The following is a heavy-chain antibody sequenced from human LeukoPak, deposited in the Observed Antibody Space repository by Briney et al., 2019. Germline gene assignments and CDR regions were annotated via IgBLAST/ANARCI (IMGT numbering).Heavy chain of an antibody. Sequence: SETLSLTCAVYGGSFSGYYWSWIRQPPGKGLEWIGEINHSGSTNYNPSLKSRVTISVDTSKIQFSLKLSSVTAADTAVYYCARVGYSSFDPWGQGTLVTVSS. CDR3: ARVGYSSFDP. J-gene: IGHJ5*02. V-gene: IGHV4-34*01. D-gene: IGHD6-13*01. CDR1: GGSFSGYY. CDR2: INHSGST.